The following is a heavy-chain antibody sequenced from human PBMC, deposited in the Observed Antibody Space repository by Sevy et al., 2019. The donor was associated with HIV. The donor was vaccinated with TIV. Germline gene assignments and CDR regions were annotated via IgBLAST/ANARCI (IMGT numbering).Heavy chain of an antibody. D-gene: IGHD3-3*01. V-gene: IGHV1-2*02. CDR1: GYTFTGYY. J-gene: IGHJ6*02. Sequence: ASVKVSCKASGYTFTGYYMHWVRQAPGQGLEWMGWINPNSGGTNYAQKFQGRVTMTRDTSISTAYMELSRLRSDDTAVYYCARGTPIFGGSYYGMDVWGQVTTVTVSS. CDR3: ARGTPIFGGSYYGMDV. CDR2: INPNSGGT.